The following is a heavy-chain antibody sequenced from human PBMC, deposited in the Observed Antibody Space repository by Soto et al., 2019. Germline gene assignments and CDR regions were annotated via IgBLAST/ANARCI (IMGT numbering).Heavy chain of an antibody. CDR3: ATEDSSSWTRWFDP. Sequence: QVQLQESGPGLVKPSQTLSLTCTVSGGSISSGGYYWSWIRQHPGKGLEWIGYIYYSGSTYYNPSLKSRVTISVDTSTNQFSLQLSSVTAADTAVYYCATEDSSSWTRWFDPWGQGTLVTVSS. V-gene: IGHV4-31*03. CDR2: IYYSGST. D-gene: IGHD6-13*01. CDR1: GGSISSGGYY. J-gene: IGHJ5*02.